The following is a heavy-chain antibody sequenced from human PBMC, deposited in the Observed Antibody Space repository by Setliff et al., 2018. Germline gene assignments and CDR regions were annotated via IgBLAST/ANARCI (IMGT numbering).Heavy chain of an antibody. V-gene: IGHV1-18*01. CDR3: ASINFYVSSGYYYAPEL. Sequence: ASVKVSCKASGYTFTNYGITWVRQAPGRGLEWMGWINNYSFKTTYAQKFLDRVTITTDTSATTAYMELGSLRSDDTAVYYCASINFYVSSGYYYAPELWGQGTLVTVSS. CDR2: INNYSFKT. CDR1: GYTFTNYG. J-gene: IGHJ4*02. D-gene: IGHD3-22*01.